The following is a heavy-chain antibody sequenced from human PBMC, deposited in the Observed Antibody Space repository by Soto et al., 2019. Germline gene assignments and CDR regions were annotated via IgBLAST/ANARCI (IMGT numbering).Heavy chain of an antibody. CDR2: ISGSGGST. Sequence: EVQLLESGGGLVQPGGSLRLSCAASGFTFSSYAMSWVRQAPGKGLEWVSAISGSGGSTYYADSVKGRFTISRDNSKNKLYRQMNSLRAEYTAVYYCAKENGYSSSWFEFDYCGQGTLVTVSS. CDR1: GFTFSSYA. CDR3: AKENGYSSSWFEFDY. V-gene: IGHV3-23*01. J-gene: IGHJ4*02. D-gene: IGHD6-13*01.